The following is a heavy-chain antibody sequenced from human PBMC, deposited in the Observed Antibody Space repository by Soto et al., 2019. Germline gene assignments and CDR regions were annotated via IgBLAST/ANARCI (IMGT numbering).Heavy chain of an antibody. CDR3: AKDHTVVIRDAFAI. V-gene: IGHV3-23*01. Sequence: EVQILESGGGLVQPGGSLRLSCAASGFTFSSYAMYWVRQAPGKGLAWVSGISDSGTGTYYAYYVKGRFTISRDNSKNTVYLQMKSMRAEDTAVYYCAKDHTVVIRDAFAIGGQGTMVNVSS. CDR1: GFTFSSYA. CDR2: ISDSGTGT. J-gene: IGHJ3*02. D-gene: IGHD3-22*01.